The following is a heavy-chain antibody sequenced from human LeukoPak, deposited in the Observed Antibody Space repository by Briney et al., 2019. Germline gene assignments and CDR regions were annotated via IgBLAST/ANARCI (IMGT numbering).Heavy chain of an antibody. V-gene: IGHV4-34*01. J-gene: IGHJ2*01. CDR3: ARVWSRYSGYDV. D-gene: IGHD5-12*01. CDR2: INHSGST. Sequence: SETLSLTCAVYGGSFSGYYCSWIRQPPGKGLEWIGEINHSGSTNYNPSLKSRVTISVDTSKNQFSLKLSSVTAADTAVYCCARVWSRYSGYDVWGRGTLVTVSS. CDR1: GGSFSGYY.